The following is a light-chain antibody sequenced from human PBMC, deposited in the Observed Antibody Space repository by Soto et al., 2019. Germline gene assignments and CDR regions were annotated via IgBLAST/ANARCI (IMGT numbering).Light chain of an antibody. J-gene: IGLJ2*01. CDR1: SGHSSYI. CDR3: ETWDSNTRV. Sequence: QSVLTQSSSASASLGSSVKLTCTLSSGHSSYIIAWHQQQPGKAPRYLMKLEGSGSYNKGSGVPDRFSGSSSGADRCLTISNLQVEDEADYYCETWDSNTRVFGGGTKLTVL. V-gene: IGLV4-60*02. CDR2: LEGSGSY.